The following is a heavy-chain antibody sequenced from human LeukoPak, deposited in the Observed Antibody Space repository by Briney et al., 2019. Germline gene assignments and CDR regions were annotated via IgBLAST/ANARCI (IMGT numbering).Heavy chain of an antibody. D-gene: IGHD3-16*01. Sequence: GGSLRLSCAASGFTFSSYAMHWVRQAPGKGLEWVAVISYDGSNKYYADSVKSRFTISRDNSKNTLYLQMNSLRAEDTAVYYCARGRGTAFDIWGQGTMVTVSS. CDR3: ARGRGTAFDI. V-gene: IGHV3-30-3*01. CDR1: GFTFSSYA. J-gene: IGHJ3*02. CDR2: ISYDGSNK.